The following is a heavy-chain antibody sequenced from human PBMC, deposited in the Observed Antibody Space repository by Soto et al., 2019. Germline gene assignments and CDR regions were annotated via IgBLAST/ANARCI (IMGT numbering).Heavy chain of an antibody. CDR1: GASINGIDYS. Sequence: LSLTCGVSGASINGIDYSWAWIRQTPGRGLEWIGNTYSSGGAYYDPSFKSRATISVDASKSQVFLKLTSVTAADTAIYSCARTRGSAVYFYFYGLDVWGHGTTVTVSS. CDR3: ARTRGSAVYFYFYGLDV. CDR2: TYSSGGA. D-gene: IGHD3-10*01. V-gene: IGHV4-39*07. J-gene: IGHJ6*02.